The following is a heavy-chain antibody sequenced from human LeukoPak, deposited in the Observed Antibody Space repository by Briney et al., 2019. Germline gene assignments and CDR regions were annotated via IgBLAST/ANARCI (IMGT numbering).Heavy chain of an antibody. CDR2: IYYSGST. CDR3: GTQQLVPFDY. V-gene: IGHV4-59*08. CDR1: GGSISSYY. Sequence: SETLSLTCTVSGGSISSYYWSWIRQPPGKGLEWIGYIYYSGSTNYNPSLKSRVTISVDTSKNQFSLKLSSVTAADTAVYYCGTQQLVPFDYWGQGTLVTVSS. D-gene: IGHD6-13*01. J-gene: IGHJ4*02.